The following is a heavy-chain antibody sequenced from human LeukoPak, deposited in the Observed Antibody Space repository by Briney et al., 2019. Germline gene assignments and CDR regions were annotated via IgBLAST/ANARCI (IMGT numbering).Heavy chain of an antibody. CDR1: GFTFDDYA. Sequence: GGSLRLSCAASGFTFDDYAMHWVRQAPGKGLEGVSGISWNSGSIAYADSVKGRFTISRDNAKNSLYLQMNSLRAKHTAWYYCAKVVVPGDYYYGMDVWGQGTTVTVSS. V-gene: IGHV3-9*01. CDR2: ISWNSGSI. CDR3: AKVVVPGDYYYGMDV. D-gene: IGHD2-2*01. J-gene: IGHJ6*02.